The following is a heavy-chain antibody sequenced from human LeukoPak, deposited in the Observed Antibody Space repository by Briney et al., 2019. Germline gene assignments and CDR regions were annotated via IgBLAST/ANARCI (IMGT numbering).Heavy chain of an antibody. J-gene: IGHJ5*02. CDR2: FDPQDGET. D-gene: IGHD5-18*01. Sequence: GASVKVSCKVSGYTLTELSMHWVRQAPGKGLEWMGGFDPQDGETIYAQKFQGRVTVTEDTSTDTAYMEVSSLASEDTAVYYCAVCGYSYGTNWFDPWGQGTLVTVSS. CDR3: AVCGYSYGTNWFDP. CDR1: GYTLTELS. V-gene: IGHV1-24*01.